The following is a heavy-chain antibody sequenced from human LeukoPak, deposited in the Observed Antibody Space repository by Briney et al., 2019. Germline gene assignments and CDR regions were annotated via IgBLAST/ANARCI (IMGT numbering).Heavy chain of an antibody. CDR1: GYTFTSYD. V-gene: IGHV1-8*03. CDR2: MNPNNGNT. CDR3: AKDTRAIVGSAHNAFDI. J-gene: IGHJ3*02. D-gene: IGHD1-26*01. Sequence: ASVKVSCKASGYTFTSYDINWVRQATGQGLEWMGWMNPNNGNTGYAQKFQGRVTITRNTSISAAYMELSSLRAEDTALYYCAKDTRAIVGSAHNAFDIWGQGTMVTVSS.